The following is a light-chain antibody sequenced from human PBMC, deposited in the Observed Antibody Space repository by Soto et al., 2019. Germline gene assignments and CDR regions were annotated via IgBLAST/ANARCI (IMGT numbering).Light chain of an antibody. CDR3: QQYGSSLAT. Sequence: EIVLTQSPGTLSLSPGERATLSCRASQSVSSSYLAWYQQKPGQAPRLLIYGASSRATGIPDRFSGSGSGTDFTVSLSRVEPEDFAVYYCQQYGSSLATFGQGTKVEIK. CDR2: GAS. V-gene: IGKV3-20*01. J-gene: IGKJ1*01. CDR1: QSVSSSY.